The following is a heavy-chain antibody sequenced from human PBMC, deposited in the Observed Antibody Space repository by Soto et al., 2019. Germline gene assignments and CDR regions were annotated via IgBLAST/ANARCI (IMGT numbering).Heavy chain of an antibody. J-gene: IGHJ4*02. CDR1: GGSISSYY. CDR2: IYYSGST. V-gene: IGHV4-59*08. D-gene: IGHD1-1*01. CDR3: ARRYGYSFDY. Sequence: PETLSLTCTVSGGSISSYYWSWIRQTPGKGLEWIGYIYYSGSTNYNPSLKSRVTISVDTSKNQFSLKLSSVAAADTAVYYCARRYGYSFDYWGQGTLVTVSS.